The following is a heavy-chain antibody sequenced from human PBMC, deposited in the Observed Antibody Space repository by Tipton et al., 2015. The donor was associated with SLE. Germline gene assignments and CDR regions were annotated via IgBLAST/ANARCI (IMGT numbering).Heavy chain of an antibody. J-gene: IGHJ3*02. CDR2: ISWNSGSI. V-gene: IGHV3-9*01. Sequence: SLRLSCAASGFTFDDYAMHWVRQAPGKGLEWVSGISWNSGSIGYADSVKGRFTISRDNAKNSLYLQMNSLRAEDTALYYCAEDRPEAFDIWGQGTMVTVSS. CDR3: AEDRPEAFDI. D-gene: IGHD1-14*01. CDR1: GFTFDDYA.